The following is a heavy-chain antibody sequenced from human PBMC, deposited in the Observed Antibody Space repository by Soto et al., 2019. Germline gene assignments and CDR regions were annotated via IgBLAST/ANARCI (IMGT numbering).Heavy chain of an antibody. D-gene: IGHD3-22*01. V-gene: IGHV4-4*02. Sequence: QVQLQESGPGLVRPSGTLSLTCAVSGVSISSSNWWRWDRLHPGKGLEWIGDIYYSGDTNYNPSLETRGTLPRNKSKNQFSLKVNSVTAADTAVYYCARDVSSASLSGYWGQGALVPFSS. J-gene: IGHJ4*02. CDR2: IYYSGDT. CDR3: ARDVSSASLSGY. CDR1: GVSISSSNW.